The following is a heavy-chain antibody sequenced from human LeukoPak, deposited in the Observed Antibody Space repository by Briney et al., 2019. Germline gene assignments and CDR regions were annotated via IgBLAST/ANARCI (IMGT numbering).Heavy chain of an antibody. CDR1: GGSISSYY. J-gene: IGHJ4*02. D-gene: IGHD6-19*01. V-gene: IGHV4-59*01. CDR3: ARVGGYSSGWYHFDY. Sequence: SETLSLTCTVSGGSISSYYWSWIRQPPGKGLEWIGYIYYSGSTNYNPSLKSRVTISVDTSKNQFSLKLSSVTAAATAVYYCARVGGYSSGWYHFDYWGQGTLVTVSS. CDR2: IYYSGST.